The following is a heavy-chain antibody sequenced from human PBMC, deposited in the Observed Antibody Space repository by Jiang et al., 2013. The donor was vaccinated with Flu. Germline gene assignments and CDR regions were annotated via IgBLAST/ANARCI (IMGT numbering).Heavy chain of an antibody. V-gene: IGHV7-4-1*02. CDR3: ARDPNAIVVEDWFDP. D-gene: IGHD3-22*01. J-gene: IGHJ5*02. Sequence: QSGSELKKPGASVKISCKASGYPFTSYAINWVRQAPGQGLEWMGWINTKTGNPTYVQDFTGRFVFSLDTSVSTAYLEISSLEAEDTAVYFCARDPNAIVVEDWFDPWGQGTLVTASA. CDR1: GYPFTSYA. CDR2: INTKTGNP.